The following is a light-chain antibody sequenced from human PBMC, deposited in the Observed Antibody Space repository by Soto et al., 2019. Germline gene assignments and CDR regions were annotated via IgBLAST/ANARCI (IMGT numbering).Light chain of an antibody. Sequence: EIVLTQSPDTLSLSPGERATLSCRASQSVSNSYLAWYQQKPGQAPRLLIYGASGMATGITDRFSGGESGTAGTLPSSRLEPEVFAVYYWQQYGSPPLTFGPGTKVDIK. CDR1: QSVSNSY. CDR2: GAS. J-gene: IGKJ3*01. V-gene: IGKV3-20*01. CDR3: QQYGSPPLT.